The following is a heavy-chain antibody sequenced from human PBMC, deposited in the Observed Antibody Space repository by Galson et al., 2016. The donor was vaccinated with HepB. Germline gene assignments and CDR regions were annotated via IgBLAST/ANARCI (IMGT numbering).Heavy chain of an antibody. D-gene: IGHD2-15*01. CDR3: TRDGGSFNHLDL. CDR2: INWDGSTS. J-gene: IGHJ5*02. CDR1: GFTFDDYT. Sequence: LRLSCAASGFTFDDYTMHWVRQAPGKGLEWVSLINWDGSTSYYADSVKGRFTISRDNAQNTVYLQMNSLRVEDTALYYCTRDGGSFNHLDLWGQGTPVTVSS. V-gene: IGHV3-43*01.